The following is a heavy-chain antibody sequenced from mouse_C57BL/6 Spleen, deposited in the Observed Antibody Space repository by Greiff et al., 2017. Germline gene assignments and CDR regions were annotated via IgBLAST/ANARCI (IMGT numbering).Heavy chain of an antibody. Sequence: DVMLVESGGDLVKPGGSLKLSCAASGFTFSSYGLSWVRQTPDKRLEWVATISSGGSYTYYPDSVKGRFTISRDNAKNTLYLQMSSLKSEDTAMYYGARDSSYAMDYWGQGTSVTVSS. D-gene: IGHD1-1*01. CDR3: ARDSSYAMDY. J-gene: IGHJ4*01. V-gene: IGHV5-6*02. CDR2: ISSGGSYT. CDR1: GFTFSSYG.